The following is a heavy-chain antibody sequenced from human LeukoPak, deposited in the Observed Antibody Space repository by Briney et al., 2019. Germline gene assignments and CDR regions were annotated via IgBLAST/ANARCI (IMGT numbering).Heavy chain of an antibody. CDR1: GGSISSGGYS. V-gene: IGHV4-30-2*01. CDR3: ARDRYGDHTYFDY. D-gene: IGHD4-17*01. Sequence: SETLSLTCAVSGGSISSGGYSWSWIRQPLGKGLEWIGYIYHSGSTYYNPSLKSRVTISVDRSKNQFSLKLNSVTAADTAVYYCARDRYGDHTYFDYWGQGTLVTVSS. J-gene: IGHJ4*02. CDR2: IYHSGST.